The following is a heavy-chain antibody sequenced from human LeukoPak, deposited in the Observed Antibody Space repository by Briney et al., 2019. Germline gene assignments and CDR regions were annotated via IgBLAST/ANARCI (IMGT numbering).Heavy chain of an antibody. CDR2: ISSSSSAI. V-gene: IGHV3-11*04. CDR1: GFTFSDYY. Sequence: GGSLRLSCAASGFTFSDYYMSWIRQAPGKGLEWVSYISSSSSAIYYADSVEGRFTISRDNGKNSLFLQMNSLRAEDTAVYYCAREVYYGSGRRFDYWGQGTLVTVSS. J-gene: IGHJ4*02. D-gene: IGHD3-10*01. CDR3: AREVYYGSGRRFDY.